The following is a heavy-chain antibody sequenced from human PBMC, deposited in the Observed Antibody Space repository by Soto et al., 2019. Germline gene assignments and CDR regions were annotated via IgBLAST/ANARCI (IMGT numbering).Heavy chain of an antibody. D-gene: IGHD3-10*01. J-gene: IGHJ6*02. CDR2: IIPIFGTA. CDR1: GGTFSSYA. Sequence: QVQLVQSGAEVKKPGSSVKVSCKASGGTFSSYAISWVRQAPGQGLEWMGGIIPIFGTANYAQKFQGRVTITAXDXTRXASMELSSLRSEDTAVYYCAREGGSGNYRYYAMDVWGQGTTVTVSS. V-gene: IGHV1-69*12. CDR3: AREGGSGNYRYYAMDV.